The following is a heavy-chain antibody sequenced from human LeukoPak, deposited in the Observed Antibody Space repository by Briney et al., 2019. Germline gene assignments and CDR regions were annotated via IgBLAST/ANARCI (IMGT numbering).Heavy chain of an antibody. J-gene: IGHJ4*02. CDR3: SRGTSRPDTEHGH. CDR1: GFTFSSYS. D-gene: IGHD2-2*01. Sequence: GGSLRLSCAASGFTFSSYSMNGCPQAPGKGLEWVSSISSSSSYVYYADSVKGRFTISRDNAKKSLYLQMSGRRTEDTAVYYCSRGTSRPDTEHGHWGQGTLVTASS. V-gene: IGHV3-21*01. CDR2: ISSSSSYV.